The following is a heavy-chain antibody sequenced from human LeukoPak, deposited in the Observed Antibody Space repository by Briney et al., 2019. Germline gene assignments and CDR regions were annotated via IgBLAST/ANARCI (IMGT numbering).Heavy chain of an antibody. CDR2: ISYDGSNK. CDR1: GFTFSSYA. CDR3: ARDPGIVGATDWFDP. V-gene: IGHV3-30-3*01. D-gene: IGHD1-26*01. Sequence: PGGSLRLSCAASGFTFSSYAMHWVRQAPGKGLEWVAVISYDGSNKYYADSVKCRFTISRDNSKNTLYLQMNSLRAEDTAVYYCARDPGIVGATDWFDPWGQGTLVTVSS. J-gene: IGHJ5*02.